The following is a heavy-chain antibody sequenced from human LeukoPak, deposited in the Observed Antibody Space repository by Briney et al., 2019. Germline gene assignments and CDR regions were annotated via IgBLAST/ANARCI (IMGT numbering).Heavy chain of an antibody. Sequence: SETLSLTCAVYGGSFSGYYWSWIRQPPGKGLEWIGEMNDSGSANYNPSLKSRVTISVDTSKNQFSLKLSSVTAADTAVYYCARGLRFPKYYDILTGYYGLNYWGQGTLVTVSS. CDR2: MNDSGSA. D-gene: IGHD3-9*01. J-gene: IGHJ4*02. CDR1: GGSFSGYY. V-gene: IGHV4-34*01. CDR3: ARGLRFPKYYDILTGYYGLNY.